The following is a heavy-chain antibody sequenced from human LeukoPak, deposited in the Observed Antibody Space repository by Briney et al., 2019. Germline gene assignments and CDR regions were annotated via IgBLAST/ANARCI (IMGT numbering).Heavy chain of an antibody. J-gene: IGHJ6*02. CDR3: ASHGGTSETAYFYYYHGMAV. Sequence: AAVKVSCKASRYTFTSSSISWVRQAPGQGVGWMGWICVYNGNTNYTQKLQGRINVTTDTTTSTTYIELTSMRSDDTAEYYCASHGGTSETAYFYYYHGMAVWGQGTMVTVSS. CDR1: RYTFTSSS. D-gene: IGHD1-1*01. V-gene: IGHV1-18*01. CDR2: ICVYNGNT.